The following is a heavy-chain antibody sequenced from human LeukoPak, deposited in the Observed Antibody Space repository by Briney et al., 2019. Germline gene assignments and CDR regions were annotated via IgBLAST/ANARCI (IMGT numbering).Heavy chain of an antibody. J-gene: IGHJ2*01. CDR2: ISSSGSTQ. D-gene: IGHD2-2*02. V-gene: IGHV3-11*04. CDR3: ARALGYCSSTSCYTWYFDL. CDR1: RFTFSDYY. Sequence: GGSLRLSCAASRFTFSDYYMSWIRQAPGKGLERVSYISSSGSTQYYADSVKGRFTISRDNAKNSLYLQMNSLRAEDTAVYYCARALGYCSSTSCYTWYFDLWGRGTLVTVSS.